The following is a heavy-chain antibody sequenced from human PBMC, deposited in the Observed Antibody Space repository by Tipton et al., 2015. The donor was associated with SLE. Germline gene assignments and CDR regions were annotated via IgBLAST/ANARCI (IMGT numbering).Heavy chain of an antibody. V-gene: IGHV4-59*12. CDR2: IYYSGST. CDR1: GGSISSYY. J-gene: IGHJ4*02. D-gene: IGHD6-13*01. CDR3: ARGAAAAGTSFDY. Sequence: LRLSCTVSGGSISSYYWSWIRQPPGKGLEWIGYIYYSGSTNYNPSLKSRVTISVDTSKNQFSLKLNSVTAADTAVYYCARGAAAAGTSFDYWGQGTLVTVSS.